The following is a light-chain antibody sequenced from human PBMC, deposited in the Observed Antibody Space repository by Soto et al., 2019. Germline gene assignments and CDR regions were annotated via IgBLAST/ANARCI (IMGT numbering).Light chain of an antibody. CDR2: DVS. CDR1: SRDVGGYNY. Sequence: QSALTQPRSVSGSPGQSVTISCTGTSRDVGGYNYVSWYQQHPGKAPKLMIYDVSKRPSGVPDRFSGSKSGNTASLTISRLQADDEADYYCCSCAGSYTLLFGGGTKLTVL. CDR3: CSCAGSYTLL. V-gene: IGLV2-11*01. J-gene: IGLJ2*01.